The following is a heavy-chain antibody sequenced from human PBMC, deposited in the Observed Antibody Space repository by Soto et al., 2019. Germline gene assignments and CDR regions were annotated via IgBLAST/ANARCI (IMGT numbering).Heavy chain of an antibody. Sequence: QLQLQESGPELVKPSETLSLTCSVSGDSINSDDYYWGWVRQPPGKGLEWIGSIYYRGNTYYNPSLKTGVTISLDKSKSQFSVNRNSVTAADAAVYFWSGLEGLATMSYYLDYLCQGTLGTVSS. CDR1: GDSINSDDYY. V-gene: IGHV4-39*01. CDR2: IYYRGNT. CDR3: SGLEGLATMSYYLDY. D-gene: IGHD3-9*01. J-gene: IGHJ4*02.